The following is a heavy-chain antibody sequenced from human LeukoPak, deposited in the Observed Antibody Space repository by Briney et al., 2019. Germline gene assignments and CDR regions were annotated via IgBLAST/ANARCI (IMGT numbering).Heavy chain of an antibody. Sequence: SVKVSCKASGGTFSSYAISWVRQAPGQGLEWMGGIIPIFGTANYAQKFQGRATITADESTSTAYMELSSLRSEDTAVYYCARDKGIAAARDWFDPWGQGTLVTVSS. CDR1: GGTFSSYA. CDR2: IIPIFGTA. D-gene: IGHD6-13*01. CDR3: ARDKGIAAARDWFDP. J-gene: IGHJ5*02. V-gene: IGHV1-69*13.